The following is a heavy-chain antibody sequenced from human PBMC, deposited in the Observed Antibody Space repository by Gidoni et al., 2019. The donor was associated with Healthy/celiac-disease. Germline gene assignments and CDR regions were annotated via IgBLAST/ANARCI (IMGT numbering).Heavy chain of an antibody. Sequence: QVQLQESGPGLVKPSGTLSLTCAVSGGSISSSNWWSWVRQPPGKGLEWIGEIYHSGSTNYNPSLKSRVTISVDKSKNQFSLKLSSVTAADTAVYYCAREPHQIPLLWFGESIPRYGMDVWGQGTTVTVSS. V-gene: IGHV4-4*02. CDR1: GGSISSSNW. CDR3: AREPHQIPLLWFGESIPRYGMDV. D-gene: IGHD3-10*01. J-gene: IGHJ6*02. CDR2: IYHSGST.